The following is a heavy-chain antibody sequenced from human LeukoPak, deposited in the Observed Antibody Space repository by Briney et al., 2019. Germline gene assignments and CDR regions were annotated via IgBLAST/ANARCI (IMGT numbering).Heavy chain of an antibody. CDR3: ARGPTGSGYGDYYFDY. D-gene: IGHD3-22*01. V-gene: IGHV4-39*07. CDR1: GDSISTSNSY. Sequence: PSETLSLTCTVSGDSISTSNSYWGWISQPPGEGLEWIGSIYYSGNTYYNASLKSRVTISVDTSKNQFSLKLSSVTAADTAVYYCARGPTGSGYGDYYFDYWGQGTLVTVSS. J-gene: IGHJ4*02. CDR2: IYYSGNT.